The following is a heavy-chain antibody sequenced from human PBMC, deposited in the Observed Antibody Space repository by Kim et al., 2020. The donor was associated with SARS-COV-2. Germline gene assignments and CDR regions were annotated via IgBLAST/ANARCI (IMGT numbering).Heavy chain of an antibody. V-gene: IGHV6-1*01. J-gene: IGHJ4*02. CDR3: AREGGGWSTNYFFDY. CDR1: GDSVSSNSAA. CDR2: TYYRSKRYN. D-gene: IGHD6-19*01. Sequence: SQTLSLTCAISGDSVSSNSAAWNWIRQSPSRGLEWLGKTYYRSKRYNTYAVSVKSRITINPDTSKNQFSLQLDSVTPEDTAVYFCAREGGGWSTNYFFDYWGQGTLVTVSS.